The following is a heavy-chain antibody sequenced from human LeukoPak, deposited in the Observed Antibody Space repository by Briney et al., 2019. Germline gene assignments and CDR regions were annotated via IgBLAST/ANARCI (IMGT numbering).Heavy chain of an antibody. CDR1: GYTFTSYG. V-gene: IGHV1-18*01. CDR2: ISAYNGNT. D-gene: IGHD1-14*01. J-gene: IGHJ5*02. Sequence: ASVKVSCKASGYTFTSYGISWVRQAPGQGLEWMGWISAYNGNTNYAQKLQGRVTMTTDTSTSTAYMELRSLRSDDTAVYYCARDFQDVVTGDNWFDPWGQGTLVTVSS. CDR3: ARDFQDVVTGDNWFDP.